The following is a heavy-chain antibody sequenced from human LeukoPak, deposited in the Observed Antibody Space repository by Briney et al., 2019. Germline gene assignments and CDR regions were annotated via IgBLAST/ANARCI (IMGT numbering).Heavy chain of an antibody. Sequence: SETLSLTCTVSGGSISSYYWSWIRQPPGKGLEWIGYIYYSGSTNYNPSLKSRVTISVDTSKDQFSLKLSSVTAADTAVYYCARDRNYYDSSGYSLDYWGQGTLVTVSS. CDR2: IYYSGST. CDR3: ARDRNYYDSSGYSLDY. D-gene: IGHD3-22*01. J-gene: IGHJ4*02. CDR1: GGSISSYY. V-gene: IGHV4-59*01.